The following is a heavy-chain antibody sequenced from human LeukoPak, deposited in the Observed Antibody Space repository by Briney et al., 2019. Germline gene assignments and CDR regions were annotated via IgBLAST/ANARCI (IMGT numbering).Heavy chain of an antibody. CDR2: ISSSSSTI. CDR1: GFTFSTYS. J-gene: IGHJ4*02. V-gene: IGHV3-48*01. Sequence: PGGSLRLSCAASGFTFSTYSMNWVRQAPGKGLEWVSYISSSSSTIYYADSVKGRFTISRDNAKNSLYLQMNSLRAEDTAVYYCARDTLRFLESILFVYWGQGTLVTVSS. CDR3: ARDTLRFLESILFVY. D-gene: IGHD3-3*01.